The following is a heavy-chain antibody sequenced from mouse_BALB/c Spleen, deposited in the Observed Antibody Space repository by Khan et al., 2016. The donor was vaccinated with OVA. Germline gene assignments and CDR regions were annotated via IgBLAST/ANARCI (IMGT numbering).Heavy chain of an antibody. CDR1: GYTFTSYY. J-gene: IGHJ3*01. CDR3: TRGGYGGFAY. V-gene: IGHV1S81*02. Sequence: QIQLVQSGAELVKPGASVKLSCKASGYTFTSYYMYWVKQRPGQGLEWIGEINPSNGGTNFNEKFKSKATLTVDKSSSTAYMQLSSLTYEDSAVYYCTRGGYGGFAYWGQGTLVTVSA. CDR2: INPSNGGT. D-gene: IGHD3-1*01.